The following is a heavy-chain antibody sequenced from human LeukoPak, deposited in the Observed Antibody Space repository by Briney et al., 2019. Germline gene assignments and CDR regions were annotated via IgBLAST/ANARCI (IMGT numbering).Heavy chain of an antibody. D-gene: IGHD2-8*01. Sequence: GGSLRLSCAASEFTFSTYAMNWVRQAPGKGLEWVAVISDDGRHNYYADSVKGRFTISRDNSKSTLYLQMNSLRDDDSAAYFCARVYLERLTAGYFDHWGQGTQVTVSP. CDR1: EFTFSTYA. V-gene: IGHV3-30*04. J-gene: IGHJ4*02. CDR2: ISDDGRHN. CDR3: ARVYLERLTAGYFDH.